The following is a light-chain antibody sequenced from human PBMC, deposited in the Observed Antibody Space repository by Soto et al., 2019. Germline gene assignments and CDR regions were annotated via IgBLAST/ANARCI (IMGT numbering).Light chain of an antibody. J-gene: IGKJ1*01. CDR2: DAS. CDR1: QSVNNW. V-gene: IGKV1-5*01. Sequence: DIQMTQSPSTLSASVGDRVTITCRASQSVNNWLAWFQQKPGKVPKLLIFDASTLQTGVPSRFGGGGSGTEFTLTISGLQPDDFATYYCQQYNSYSPWTFGPGTTVDI. CDR3: QQYNSYSPWT.